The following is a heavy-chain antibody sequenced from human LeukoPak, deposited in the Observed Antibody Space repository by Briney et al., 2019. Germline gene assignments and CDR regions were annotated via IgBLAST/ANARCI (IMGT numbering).Heavy chain of an antibody. J-gene: IGHJ3*02. CDR2: IGSSSSYI. CDR1: GFTFSSYS. CDR3: ARVGVWVGATADDAFDI. D-gene: IGHD1-26*01. V-gene: IGHV3-21*01. Sequence: GGSLRLSCAAAGFTFSSYSMNWVRQAPGKGLEWVSSIGSSSSYIYYADSVKGRFTISRDNAKNSLYLQMNSLRAEDTAVYYCARVGVWVGATADDAFDIWGQGTMVTVSS.